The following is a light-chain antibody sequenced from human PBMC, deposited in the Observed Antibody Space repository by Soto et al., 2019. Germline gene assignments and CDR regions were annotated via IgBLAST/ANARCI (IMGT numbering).Light chain of an antibody. V-gene: IGLV2-8*01. CDR3: SSYAGRNNLV. Sequence: QPVLAQPPSASASPGQSITISCTGTSSDVGAYNYVSWYQHHPAKAPKVVIYEVTKRPSGVPDRFSGSKSGNTAYLTVSGLQADDEADYYCSSYAGRNNLVFGGGTKLTVL. CDR1: SSDVGAYNY. J-gene: IGLJ2*01. CDR2: EVT.